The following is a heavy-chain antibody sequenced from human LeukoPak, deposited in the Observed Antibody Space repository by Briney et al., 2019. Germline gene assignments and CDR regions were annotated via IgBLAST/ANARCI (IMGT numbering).Heavy chain of an antibody. Sequence: GGSLRLSCAASGFTFSSYGMHWVRQAPGKGLEWVAFIRYDGSNKYYADSVKGRFTISRDNSKNTLYLRMNSLRAEDTAVYYCAKDLEGRYSSGWFGPGYFDYWGQGTLVTVSS. V-gene: IGHV3-30*02. D-gene: IGHD6-19*01. CDR2: IRYDGSNK. J-gene: IGHJ4*02. CDR1: GFTFSSYG. CDR3: AKDLEGRYSSGWFGPGYFDY.